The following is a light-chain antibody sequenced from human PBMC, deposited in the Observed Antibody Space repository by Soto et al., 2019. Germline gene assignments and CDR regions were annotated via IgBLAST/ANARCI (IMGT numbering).Light chain of an antibody. CDR2: GAS. Sequence: EVVLTQSPGTLSLSPGERATLSCRASQSVSNNYLAWYQHRPGQAPRLLIYGASNRATGIPDRFSGSGSGTVFTLTISILEPEDFAVYYCQQYGSSPRYTFGQGTKLEIK. CDR1: QSVSNNY. V-gene: IGKV3-20*01. J-gene: IGKJ2*01. CDR3: QQYGSSPRYT.